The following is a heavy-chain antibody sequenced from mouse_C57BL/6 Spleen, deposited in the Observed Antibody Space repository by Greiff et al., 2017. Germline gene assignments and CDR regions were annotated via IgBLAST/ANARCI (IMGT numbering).Heavy chain of an antibody. J-gene: IGHJ4*01. Sequence: EVKLEESGGGLVQPKGSLKLSCAASGFSFNTYAMNWVRQAPGKGLEWVARIRSKSNNYATYYADSVKDRFTISRDDSESMLYLQMNNLKTEDTAMYYCVRHEDDYGAMDYWGQGTSVTVSS. CDR3: VRHEDDYGAMDY. D-gene: IGHD2-4*01. CDR1: GFSFNTYA. V-gene: IGHV10-1*01. CDR2: IRSKSNNYAT.